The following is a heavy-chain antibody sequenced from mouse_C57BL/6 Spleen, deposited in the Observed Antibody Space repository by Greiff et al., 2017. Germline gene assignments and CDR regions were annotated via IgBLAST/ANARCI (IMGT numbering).Heavy chain of an antibody. V-gene: IGHV3-6*01. Sequence: EVQVVESGPGLVKPSQSLSLTCSVTGYSITSGYYWNWIRQFPGNKLEWMGYISYDGSNNYNPSLKNRISITRDTSKNQFFLKLNSVTTEDTATYYCARGGDYYGSSGDYWGQGTTLTVSS. D-gene: IGHD1-1*01. CDR1: GYSITSGYY. J-gene: IGHJ2*01. CDR2: ISYDGSN. CDR3: ARGGDYYGSSGDY.